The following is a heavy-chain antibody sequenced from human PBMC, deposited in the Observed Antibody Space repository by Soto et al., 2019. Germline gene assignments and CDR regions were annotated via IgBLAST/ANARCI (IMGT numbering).Heavy chain of an antibody. CDR3: ASRSGGSCYCFDY. V-gene: IGHV4-34*01. J-gene: IGHJ4*02. Sequence: SETLSLTCAVYGGSFNNYYWNWIRQPPGKGLEWIGEINHSGSTNCNPSLKSRVTISVDTSKNQFSLKLSSVTAADTAVYYCASRSGGSCYCFDYWGQGALVTSPQ. CDR1: GGSFNNYY. CDR2: INHSGST. D-gene: IGHD2-15*01.